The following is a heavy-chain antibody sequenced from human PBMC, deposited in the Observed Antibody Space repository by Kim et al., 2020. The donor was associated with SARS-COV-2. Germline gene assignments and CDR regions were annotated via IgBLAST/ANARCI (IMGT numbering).Heavy chain of an antibody. CDR2: IFKNGNT. CDR3: ACGGEGMDV. Sequence: SETLSLTCTVSDVYISSFYWSWIRQTPEKGLEWIGCIFKNGNTNYNPSFEGRVTILADPSKKQFSLPLTAVTTADTAMYYCACGGEGMDV. V-gene: IGHV4-59*13. D-gene: IGHD3-16*01. CDR1: DVYISSFY. J-gene: IGHJ6*01.